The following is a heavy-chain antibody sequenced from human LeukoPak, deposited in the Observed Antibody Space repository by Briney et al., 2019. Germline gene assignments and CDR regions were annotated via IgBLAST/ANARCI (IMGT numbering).Heavy chain of an antibody. J-gene: IGHJ4*02. CDR3: ATFSDYGDYHFAY. CDR2: FDPEDGET. D-gene: IGHD4-17*01. Sequence: ASVKVSCKVSGYTLTELSMHWVRQAPGKGLEWMGGFDPEDGETIYAQKFQGRVTMTEDTSTDTAYMELSSLESEDTAVYYCATFSDYGDYHFAYWGQGTLVTVSS. V-gene: IGHV1-24*01. CDR1: GYTLTELS.